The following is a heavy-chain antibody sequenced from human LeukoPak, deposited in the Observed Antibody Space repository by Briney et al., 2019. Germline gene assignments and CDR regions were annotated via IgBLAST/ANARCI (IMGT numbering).Heavy chain of an antibody. D-gene: IGHD1-14*01. CDR2: IIPIFGTA. CDR3: ASTYNPRVYYYYYMDV. Sequence: SVKVSCKASGGTFSSYAISWVRQAPGQGLEWMGGIIPIFGTANYAQKLQGRVTMTTDTSTSTAYMELRSLRSDDTAVYYCASTYNPRVYYYYYMDVWGKGTTVIVSS. V-gene: IGHV1-69*05. CDR1: GGTFSSYA. J-gene: IGHJ6*03.